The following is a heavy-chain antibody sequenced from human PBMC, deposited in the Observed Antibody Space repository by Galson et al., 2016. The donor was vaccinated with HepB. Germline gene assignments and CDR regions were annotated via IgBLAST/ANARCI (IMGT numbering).Heavy chain of an antibody. CDR2: ISASGGST. J-gene: IGHJ4*02. CDR1: GFTFSTYA. V-gene: IGHV3-23*01. CDR3: AGYLSRRGGIDY. Sequence: LRLSCAASGFTFSTYAMSWVRQAPGKGLEWVSGISASGGSTYYADSVKGRFTISRDDSANILYLQMTSLRAEDTAVYFCAGYLSRRGGIDYWGQGALVAVSS. D-gene: IGHD2-21*01.